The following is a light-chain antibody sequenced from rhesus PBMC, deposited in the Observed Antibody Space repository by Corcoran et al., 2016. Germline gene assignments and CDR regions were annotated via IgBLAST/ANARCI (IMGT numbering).Light chain of an antibody. J-gene: IGKJ4*01. CDR2: AAS. CDR3: LQYNSDPPT. CDR1: QGISTY. Sequence: DIQMTQSPSSLSASVGDRVTITCRASQGISTYLNWYQQKPGKAPKRLIYAASSLESGVPSRFRCSGSVTDFTLTISRLQPEDFATYYCLQYNSDPPTFGGGTKVEIK. V-gene: IGKV1-43*02.